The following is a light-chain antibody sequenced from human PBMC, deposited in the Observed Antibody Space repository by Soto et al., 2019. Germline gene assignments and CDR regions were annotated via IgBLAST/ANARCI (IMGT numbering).Light chain of an antibody. CDR3: CSYAGSSTFVV. V-gene: IGLV2-23*03. CDR2: EGS. J-gene: IGLJ2*01. CDR1: SSDVGSYNL. Sequence: QSALTQPASVSGSPGQSITISCTGTSSDVGSYNLVSWYQQHPGKAPKLMIYEGSKRPSGVSNRFSGSKSGNTASQTISGLQAEEEADYYCCSYAGSSTFVVFGGGTKLTVL.